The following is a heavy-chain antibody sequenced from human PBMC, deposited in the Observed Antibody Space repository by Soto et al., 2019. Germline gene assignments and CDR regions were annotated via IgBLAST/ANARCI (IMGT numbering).Heavy chain of an antibody. Sequence: QLQLQESGPGLVKPSETLSLTCTVSGGSISSSSYYWGWIRQPPGKGLEWIGNIYYSGSTYYNPSPTRRATISVDPPKNQFSLKLSSMTAADTAVSHCARRPSIPWFDPWGPGTLVTVSS. CDR1: GGSISSSSYY. V-gene: IGHV4-39*01. J-gene: IGHJ5*02. D-gene: IGHD6-6*01. CDR3: ARRPSIPWFDP. CDR2: IYYSGST.